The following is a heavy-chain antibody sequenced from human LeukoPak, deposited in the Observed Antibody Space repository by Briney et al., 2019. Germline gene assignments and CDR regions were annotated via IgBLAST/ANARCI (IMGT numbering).Heavy chain of an antibody. J-gene: IGHJ5*02. V-gene: IGHV1-18*01. D-gene: IGHD6-19*01. CDR3: AKSIKVALSGAYFDP. Sequence: ASVKVSCTASGYTFSNSGVSWLRQAPGQGLEWMGWISAYNGNTNYAQKFRDRVAMTTDTSTNTAYMELRSLRSDETAVYYCAKSIKVALSGAYFDPWGQGTLVTVSS. CDR1: GYTFSNSG. CDR2: ISAYNGNT.